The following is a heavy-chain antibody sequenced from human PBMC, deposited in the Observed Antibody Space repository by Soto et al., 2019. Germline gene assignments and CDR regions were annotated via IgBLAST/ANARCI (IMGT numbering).Heavy chain of an antibody. D-gene: IGHD1-26*01. CDR1: GCTFSSYG. V-gene: IGHV3-23*01. Sequence: EVQLLESGGGLVQPGGSLRLSCAASGCTFSSYGMSWVRQAPGKGLEWVSGVSGSGAGTYYADSVKGRFTISRDNSKNTVYLHMSSLRAEDTAVYHCAKELVGSGSYPSNVEYYFDYWGQGTLVTVSS. CDR2: VSGSGAGT. J-gene: IGHJ4*02. CDR3: AKELVGSGSYPSNVEYYFDY.